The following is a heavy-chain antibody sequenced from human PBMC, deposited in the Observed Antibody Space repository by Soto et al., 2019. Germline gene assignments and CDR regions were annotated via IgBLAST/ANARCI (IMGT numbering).Heavy chain of an antibody. D-gene: IGHD2-15*01. V-gene: IGHV4-30-4*01. J-gene: IGHJ6*02. CDR2: IYYSGST. Sequence: SETLSLTCTVSGGSISSGDYYWSWIRQPPGKGLEWIGYIYYSGSTYYNPSLKSRVTISVDTSKNQFSLKLSSVTAADTAVYYCARERDCSGGSCYRGQLRYYRMDVWGQGTTVTVSS. CDR1: GGSISSGDYY. CDR3: ARERDCSGGSCYRGQLRYYRMDV.